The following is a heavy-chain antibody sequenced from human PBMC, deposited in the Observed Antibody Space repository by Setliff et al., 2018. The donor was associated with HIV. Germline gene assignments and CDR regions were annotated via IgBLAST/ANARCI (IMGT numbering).Heavy chain of an antibody. J-gene: IGHJ4*02. CDR2: IIPIFGTA. CDR1: GGTFSSYA. CDR3: ARGDYEYVWGSYRPLALDY. D-gene: IGHD3-16*02. V-gene: IGHV1-69*13. Sequence: SVKVSCKASGGTFSSYAISWVRQAPGQGLEWMGGIIPIFGTANYAQKFQGRVTITADESTSTAYMELSSLRSDDTAVYYCARGDYEYVWGSYRPLALDYWGQGTLVTVSS.